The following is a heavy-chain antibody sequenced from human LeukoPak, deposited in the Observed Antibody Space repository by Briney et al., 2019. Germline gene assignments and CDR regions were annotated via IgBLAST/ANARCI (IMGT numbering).Heavy chain of an antibody. J-gene: IGHJ3*02. CDR1: GYTFTSYA. CDR3: ARDVNAVADAFDI. D-gene: IGHD6-19*01. Sequence: GASVKVSCKASGYTFTSYAMNWVRQAPGQGLEWMGWINTNAGNPTYAQGFTGLFVFTLDTSISTAYLQISSLKAEDTAVYYCARDVNAVADAFDIWGQGTMVTVSS. CDR2: INTNAGNP. V-gene: IGHV7-4-1*02.